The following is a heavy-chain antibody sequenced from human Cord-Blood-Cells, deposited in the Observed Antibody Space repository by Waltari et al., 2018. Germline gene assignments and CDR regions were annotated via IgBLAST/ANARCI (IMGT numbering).Heavy chain of an antibody. V-gene: IGHV1-69*01. J-gene: IGHJ6*02. CDR3: ARDLGQYYYGSGSFQYYYYGMDV. CDR1: GGTFSSYA. D-gene: IGHD3-10*01. CDR2: IIPIFGTA. Sequence: GAEVKKPGSSVKVSCKASGGTFSSYAISWVRQAPGQGLEWMGGIIPIFGTANYAQKFQGRVTITADESTSTAYMELSSLRSEDTAVYYCARDLGQYYYGSGSFQYYYYGMDVWGQGTTVTVSS.